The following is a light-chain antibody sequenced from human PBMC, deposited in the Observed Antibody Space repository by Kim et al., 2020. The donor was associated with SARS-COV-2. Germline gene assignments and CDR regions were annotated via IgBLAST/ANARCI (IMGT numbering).Light chain of an antibody. Sequence: EVALTQSPVTLSLSPGERATLSCRASQSVSSANLAWYQQRSGQAPRLLIYGASTRATGIPDRFSGSGSGTDFTLTNSRLEREDFAGYYCQQYESSPRTFGQGDTVEIK. J-gene: IGKJ1*01. CDR1: QSVSSAN. V-gene: IGKV3-20*01. CDR3: QQYESSPRT. CDR2: GAS.